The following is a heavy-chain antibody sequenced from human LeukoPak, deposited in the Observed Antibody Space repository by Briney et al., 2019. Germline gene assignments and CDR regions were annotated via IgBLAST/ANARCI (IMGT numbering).Heavy chain of an antibody. CDR2: MSHTGAT. J-gene: IGHJ6*02. CDR1: GGAFSGYY. Sequence: SETLSLTCAVFGGAFSGYYWSWIRQSPEKGLEWIGEMSHTGATNYNPSLKSRVTVSVDTSKKQFSLNLRSVTAADTAVYYCARGLHYNILTGGMDVWGQGTTVIVSS. D-gene: IGHD3-9*01. CDR3: ARGLHYNILTGGMDV. V-gene: IGHV4-34*01.